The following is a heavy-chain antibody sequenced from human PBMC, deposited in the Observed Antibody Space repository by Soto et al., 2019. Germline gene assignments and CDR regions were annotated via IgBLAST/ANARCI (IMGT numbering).Heavy chain of an antibody. CDR3: AKDRGAVTYSGSPSDY. CDR2: ISGSVGRT. D-gene: IGHD2-21*01. CDR1: GFTFSSYA. V-gene: IGHV3-23*01. Sequence: GGSLRLSCAASGFTFSSYAMSWVRQAPGKWLEWVSAISGSVGRTYYADSVKGRFTISRDNSKNTLYLQINSLRAEDTAVYYCAKDRGAVTYSGSPSDYWGQGTLVTVSS. J-gene: IGHJ4*02.